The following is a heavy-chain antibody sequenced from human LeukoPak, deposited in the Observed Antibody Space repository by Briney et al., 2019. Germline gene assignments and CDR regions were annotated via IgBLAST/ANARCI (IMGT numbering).Heavy chain of an antibody. Sequence: PGGSLRLSCAASGFTFSSYSMNWVRQAPGKGLEWASSISSSSSYIYYADSVKGRFTISRDNAKNSLYLQMNSLRAEDTAVYYCARDAGGMVATLFGDYWGQGTLVSVSS. V-gene: IGHV3-21*01. CDR1: GFTFSSYS. CDR2: ISSSSSYI. J-gene: IGHJ4*02. CDR3: ARDAGGMVATLFGDY. D-gene: IGHD5-12*01.